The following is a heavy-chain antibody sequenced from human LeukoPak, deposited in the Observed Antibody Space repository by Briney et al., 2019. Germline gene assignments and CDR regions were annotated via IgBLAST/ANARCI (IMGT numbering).Heavy chain of an antibody. CDR3: ASGYYDY. J-gene: IGHJ4*02. CDR2: IYSGGST. V-gene: IGHV3-66*01. CDR1: GFTFSSYP. Sequence: GGSLRLSCAASGFTFSSYPMNWVRQAPGKGLEWVSVIYSGGSTYYADSVKGRFTISRDNSKNTLYLQMNSLRAEDTAVYYCASGYYDYWGQGTLVTVSS.